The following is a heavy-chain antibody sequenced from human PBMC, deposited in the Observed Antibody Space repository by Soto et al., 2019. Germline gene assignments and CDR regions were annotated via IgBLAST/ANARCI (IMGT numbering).Heavy chain of an antibody. CDR1: GYTFPSYD. Sequence: ASVRVSCKASGYTFPSYDINWVRQAKGQGLEWMGWMNPNSGNTGYAQKFQGRVTMTRNTSISTAYMELSSLRSEDTAVYYCARGRAEGTYPHYYYYMDVWGKGTTVTVSS. D-gene: IGHD1-1*01. V-gene: IGHV1-8*01. J-gene: IGHJ6*03. CDR2: MNPNSGNT. CDR3: ARGRAEGTYPHYYYYMDV.